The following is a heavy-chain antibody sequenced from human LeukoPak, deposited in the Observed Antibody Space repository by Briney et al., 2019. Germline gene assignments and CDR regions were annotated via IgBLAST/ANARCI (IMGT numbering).Heavy chain of an antibody. D-gene: IGHD5-18*01. J-gene: IGHJ3*02. V-gene: IGHV4-30-2*01. Sequence: PSETLSFTCAVSGGSISSGAYSWSWIRQPPGKGLEWIGYIYHSGSTYYNPSLKSRVTISVDRSKNQFSLKLSSVTAADTAVYYCAREPFSRGNSYGTGAFDIWGQGTMVTVSS. CDR1: GGSISSGAYS. CDR2: IYHSGST. CDR3: AREPFSRGNSYGTGAFDI.